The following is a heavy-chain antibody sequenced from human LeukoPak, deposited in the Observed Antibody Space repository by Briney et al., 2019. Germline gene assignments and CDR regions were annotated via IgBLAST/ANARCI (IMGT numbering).Heavy chain of an antibody. D-gene: IGHD2-21*01. V-gene: IGHV3-23*01. Sequence: GGSLRLSCAASGFAFGSYGMSWVRQAPGKGLEWVAAISASGSNPHYSDSVKGRFTISRDNSKNTLYLQMNSLRAEDTAVYYCAKDPAFCGGDCYTYYFDYWGQGTLVTVSS. CDR1: GFAFGSYG. CDR3: AKDPAFCGGDCYTYYFDY. CDR2: ISASGSNP. J-gene: IGHJ4*02.